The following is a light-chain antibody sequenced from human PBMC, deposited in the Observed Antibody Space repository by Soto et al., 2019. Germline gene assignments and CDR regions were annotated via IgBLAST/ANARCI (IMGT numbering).Light chain of an antibody. J-gene: IGKJ1*01. V-gene: IGKV3-20*01. CDR2: GAS. Sequence: EIVLTQSPGTLSLSPGERASLSCRASQSVRSSSLAWYQQKPGQPPRLLIYGASSRATGIPDRFSGSGSGTDFSLTISRLDPADFAVYFCQQYGDSPDTDRWTFGPGTKVEIK. CDR1: QSVRSSS. CDR3: QQYGDSPDTDRWT.